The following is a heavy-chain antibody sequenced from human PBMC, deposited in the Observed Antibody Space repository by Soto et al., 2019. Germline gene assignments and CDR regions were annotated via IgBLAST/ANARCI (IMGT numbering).Heavy chain of an antibody. CDR2: ISSSSSTI. J-gene: IGHJ6*02. V-gene: IGHV3-48*02. Sequence: GGSLRLSCAASGFTFSSYSMNWVRQAPGKGLEWVSYISSSSSTIYYADSVKGRFTISRDNAKNSLYLQMNSLRDEDTAVYYCARDRPERDYYYGMDVWGQGTTVTVSS. CDR1: GFTFSSYS. CDR3: ARDRPERDYYYGMDV.